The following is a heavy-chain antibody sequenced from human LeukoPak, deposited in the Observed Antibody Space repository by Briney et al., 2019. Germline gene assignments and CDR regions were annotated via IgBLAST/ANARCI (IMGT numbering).Heavy chain of an antibody. CDR1: GGTFSSYA. J-gene: IGHJ5*02. Sequence: ASVKVSCKASGGTFSSYAISWVRQAPGQGLEWMGRIIPIFGIANYAQKFQGRVTITADKSTSTAYMELSSLRSEGTAVYYCARGPFGGSYNNWFDPWGQGTLVTVSS. D-gene: IGHD1-26*01. CDR2: IIPIFGIA. V-gene: IGHV1-69*04. CDR3: ARGPFGGSYNNWFDP.